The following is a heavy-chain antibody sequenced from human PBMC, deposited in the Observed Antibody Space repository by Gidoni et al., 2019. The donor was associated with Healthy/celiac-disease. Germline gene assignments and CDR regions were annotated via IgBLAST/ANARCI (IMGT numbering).Heavy chain of an antibody. V-gene: IGHV3-30-3*01. J-gene: IGHJ4*02. CDR2: ISYDGSNK. CDR1: GFTFSSYA. D-gene: IGHD3-16*02. Sequence: QVQLVESGGGVVQPGRSLRLSCAASGFTFSSYAMHWVRQAPGKGLEWVAVISYDGSNKYYADSVKGRFTISRDNSKNTLYLQMNSLRAEDTAVYYCARDGAPYDYVWGSYRLLFDYWGQGTLVTVSS. CDR3: ARDGAPYDYVWGSYRLLFDY.